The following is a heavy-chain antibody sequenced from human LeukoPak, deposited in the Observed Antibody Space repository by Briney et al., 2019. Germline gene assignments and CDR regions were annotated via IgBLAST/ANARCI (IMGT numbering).Heavy chain of an antibody. J-gene: IGHJ6*04. V-gene: IGHV3-48*04. CDR3: ARDKILFRL. CDR1: GFTFSSYS. CDR2: ISSSGSTI. Sequence: GGSLRLSCAASGFTFSSYSMNWVRQAPGKGLEWVSYISSSGSTIYYADSVKGRFTISRDNAKNSLYLQMNSLRAEDTAVYYCARDKILFRLWGKGTTVTVSS. D-gene: IGHD3-3*01.